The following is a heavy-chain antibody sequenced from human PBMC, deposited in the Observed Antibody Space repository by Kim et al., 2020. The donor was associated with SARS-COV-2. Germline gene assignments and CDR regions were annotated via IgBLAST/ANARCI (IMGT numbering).Heavy chain of an antibody. V-gene: IGHV4-4*02. D-gene: IGHD6-13*01. CDR2: IYHSGST. CDR1: GGSISSSNW. CDR3: ARAGGRLSSSWYRGFDY. J-gene: IGHJ4*02. Sequence: SETLSLTCAVSGGSISSSNWWSWVRQPPGKGLEWIGEIYHSGSTNYNPSLKSRVTISVDKSKNQFSLKLSSVTAADTAVYYCARAGGRLSSSWYRGFDYWGQGTLVTVSS.